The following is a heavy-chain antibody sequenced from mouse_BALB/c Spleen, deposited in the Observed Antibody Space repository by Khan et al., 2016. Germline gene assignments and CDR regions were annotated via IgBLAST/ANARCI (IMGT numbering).Heavy chain of an antibody. CDR1: GYTFTSYT. CDR3: ARTHQR. CDR2: SNASSGYT. Sequence: QVQLQQPGAELARPGASVKMSCKASGYTFTSYTMHWVKQSPGRGLEWIGHSNASSGYTKYNQKFKDKATFTAVKSTSTDYMKLRSLTSEDAAIYYCARTHQRWGQGTTLTVSS. V-gene: IGHV1-4*01. J-gene: IGHJ2*01.